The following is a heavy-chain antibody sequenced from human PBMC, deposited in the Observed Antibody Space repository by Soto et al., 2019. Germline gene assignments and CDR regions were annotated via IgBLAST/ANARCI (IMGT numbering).Heavy chain of an antibody. Sequence: PSETLSLTCSVSGYSVSSSDYYWAWNRQPPGKGLGWIGSMLYSGLTYYNPSLKSRVTLSVDTSKNQFSVRLNSVTASDTAVYYCAPLSVSLSGPYGIHVWGQGTTVTVSS. D-gene: IGHD2-15*01. CDR1: GYSVSSSDYY. V-gene: IGHV4-39*01. J-gene: IGHJ6*02. CDR3: APLSVSLSGPYGIHV. CDR2: MLYSGLT.